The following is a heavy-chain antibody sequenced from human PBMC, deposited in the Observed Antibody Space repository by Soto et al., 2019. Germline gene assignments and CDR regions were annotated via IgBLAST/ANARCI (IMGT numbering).Heavy chain of an antibody. D-gene: IGHD4-17*01. CDR1: GGTFSSYA. V-gene: IGHV1-69*13. J-gene: IGHJ4*02. CDR2: IIPIFGTA. CDR3: ARVPTRYGDYDNYFDY. Sequence: SVKVSCKASGGTFSSYAISWVRQAPGQGLEWMGGIIPIFGTANYAQKFQGRVTITADESTSTAYMELSSLRSEDTAVYYCARVPTRYGDYDNYFDYCGQGPMVTVYS.